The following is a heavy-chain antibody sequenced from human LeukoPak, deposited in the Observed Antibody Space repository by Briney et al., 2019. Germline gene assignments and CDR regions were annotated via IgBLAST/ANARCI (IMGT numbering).Heavy chain of an antibody. V-gene: IGHV3-23*01. D-gene: IGHD3-22*01. J-gene: IGHJ4*02. Sequence: PGGSLRLSCAASGFTFSSYAMSWVRQAPGKGLEWVSAISGSGGSTYYADSVKGRFTISRDNSKNTLYLQMNSLRAEDTAVYYCARKKYYYDSSGYLDYWGQGTLVTVSS. CDR2: ISGSGGST. CDR1: GFTFSSYA. CDR3: ARKKYYYDSSGYLDY.